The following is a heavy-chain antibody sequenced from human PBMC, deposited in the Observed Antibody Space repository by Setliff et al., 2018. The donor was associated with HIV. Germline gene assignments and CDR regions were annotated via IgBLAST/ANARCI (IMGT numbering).Heavy chain of an antibody. CDR2: IDSDGSDT. Sequence: GESLKISCAASGLTFSNYWMHWVRQAPGKGLEWVSRIDSDGSDTNYAGSVRGRFTISRDNAKNTVYLQLTRLRAEDTAVYYCARGPQYNFWGGYLGLWGQGTLVTVSS. J-gene: IGHJ4*02. CDR3: ARGPQYNFWGGYLGL. D-gene: IGHD3-3*01. V-gene: IGHV3-74*01. CDR1: GLTFSNYW.